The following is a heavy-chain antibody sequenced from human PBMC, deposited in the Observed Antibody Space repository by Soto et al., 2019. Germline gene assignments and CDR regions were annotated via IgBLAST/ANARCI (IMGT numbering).Heavy chain of an antibody. CDR3: AARGVSAPAKNWFDP. Sequence: KSSETLSLTCSVSGGSISSGSYYWGWIRQTPGRGLEWIASMYHGGTTYSNPSLKSRGTISVDTSQNQLSLILTSVSASDTAVYYWAARGVSAPAKNWFDPWRQGSLVTVSS. D-gene: IGHD2-2*01. CDR2: MYHGGTT. V-gene: IGHV4-39*01. J-gene: IGHJ5*02. CDR1: GGSISSGSYY.